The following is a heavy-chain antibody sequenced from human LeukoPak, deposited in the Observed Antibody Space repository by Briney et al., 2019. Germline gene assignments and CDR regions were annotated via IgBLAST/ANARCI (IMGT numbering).Heavy chain of an antibody. CDR1: GGPINDYY. CDR2: IYTSGSI. CDR3: VRVMSGYDTFDL. V-gene: IGHV4-4*07. D-gene: IGHD3-3*01. J-gene: IGHJ3*01. Sequence: SVTLSLPCTVSGGPINDYYWSWIRQPAGKGLEWIGRIYTSGSINYNPSLKSRVTMSVDTSKNQCSVKVSSVTAADTAVYYCVRVMSGYDTFDLWGQGTMVTVSS.